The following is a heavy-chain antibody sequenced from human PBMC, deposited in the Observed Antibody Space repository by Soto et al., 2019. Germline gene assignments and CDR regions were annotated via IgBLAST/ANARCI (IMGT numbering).Heavy chain of an antibody. Sequence: VGSLRLSCAASGFTFSSYGMHWVRQAPGKGLEWVAVISYDGGNKYYADSVKGRFTISRDNSKNTLYLQMNSLRAEDTAVYYCAKEDSSRFDYWGQGTLVTVSS. CDR3: AKEDSSRFDY. J-gene: IGHJ4*02. CDR1: GFTFSSYG. CDR2: ISYDGGNK. V-gene: IGHV3-30*18. D-gene: IGHD6-6*01.